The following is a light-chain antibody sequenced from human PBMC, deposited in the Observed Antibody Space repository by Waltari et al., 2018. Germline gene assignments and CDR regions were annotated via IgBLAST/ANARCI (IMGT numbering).Light chain of an antibody. Sequence: DIQMTQSPSTLSASVGDRVTITCRASQSVRSWLAWYQQKPGKAPKLLISETSNLESGVPGRFSGSGSETAFTLTISSLQPEDFATYSCQQYYSYSLAFGGGPKVEIK. CDR3: QQYYSYSLA. CDR2: ETS. J-gene: IGKJ4*01. CDR1: QSVRSW. V-gene: IGKV1-5*03.